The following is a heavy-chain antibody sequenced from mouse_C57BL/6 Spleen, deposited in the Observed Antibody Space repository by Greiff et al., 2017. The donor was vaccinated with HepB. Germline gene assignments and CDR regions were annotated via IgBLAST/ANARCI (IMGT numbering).Heavy chain of an antibody. CDR1: GYTFTSYW. J-gene: IGHJ3*01. D-gene: IGHD3-2*02. CDR2: IDPSDSET. Sequence: QVQLQQSGAELVRPGSSVKLSCKASGYTFTSYWMHWVKQRPIQGLEWIGNIDPSDSETHYNQKFKDKATLTVDKSSSTAYMQLSSLTSEDSAVYYCAREGRTAQALFAYWGQGTLVTVSA. CDR3: AREGRTAQALFAY. V-gene: IGHV1-52*01.